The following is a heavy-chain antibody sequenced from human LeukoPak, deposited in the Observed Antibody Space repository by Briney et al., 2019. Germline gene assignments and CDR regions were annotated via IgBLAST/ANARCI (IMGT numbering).Heavy chain of an antibody. CDR2: TGGST. D-gene: IGHD5-18*01. CDR3: GRDRSYGSFDY. V-gene: IGHV3-20*01. J-gene: IGHJ4*02. CDR1: GFTFNNYG. Sequence: GSLRLSCAASGFTFNNYGMNWVRQVPGKGLEWVSGTGGSTGYADSVKGRFTISRDNAKNSLYLQMNNLRAEDTALYHCGRDRSYGSFDYWGQGTLVTVSS.